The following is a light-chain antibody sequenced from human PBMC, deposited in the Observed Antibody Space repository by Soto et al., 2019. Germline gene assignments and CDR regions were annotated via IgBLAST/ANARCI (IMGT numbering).Light chain of an antibody. Sequence: QLVLTQPPSASGTPGQRVTISCSGSSSNIGSNTVNWYQQLPGTAPKLLIHANNQRPSGVPDRCSGSKSGTSASLAISWLQSEEADYYCAALDDSLNGYVFGTGTKLTVL. CDR1: SSNIGSNT. CDR3: AALDDSLNGYV. V-gene: IGLV1-44*01. CDR2: ANN. J-gene: IGLJ1*01.